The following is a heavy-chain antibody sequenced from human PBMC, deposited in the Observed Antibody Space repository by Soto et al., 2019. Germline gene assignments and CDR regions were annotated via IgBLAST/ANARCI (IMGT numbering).Heavy chain of an antibody. D-gene: IGHD6-6*01. Sequence: GASVKVSCKASGGTFSSYAISWVRQAPGQGLEWMGGIIPIFGTANYAQKFQGRVTITADESTSTAYMELSSLRSEDTAVYYCANLLHSSSSTPIDYWGQGTLVTVSS. J-gene: IGHJ4*02. V-gene: IGHV1-69*13. CDR1: GGTFSSYA. CDR2: IIPIFGTA. CDR3: ANLLHSSSSTPIDY.